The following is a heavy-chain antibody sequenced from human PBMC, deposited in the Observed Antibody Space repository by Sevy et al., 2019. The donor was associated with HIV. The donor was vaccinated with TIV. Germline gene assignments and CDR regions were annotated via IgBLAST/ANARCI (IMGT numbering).Heavy chain of an antibody. CDR3: AKDPRIYFYDSSGYYSDC. V-gene: IGHV3-23*01. D-gene: IGHD3-22*01. CDR2: INRSGGST. J-gene: IGHJ4*02. Sequence: GGSLRLSCAASGFIFDSYAMSWVRQAPGRGLEWVSTINRSGGSTYYADSVKGRFTISRDNSRNTLYLQMNSLRGEDTAVYYCAKDPRIYFYDSSGYYSDCWGQGTLVTVSS. CDR1: GFIFDSYA.